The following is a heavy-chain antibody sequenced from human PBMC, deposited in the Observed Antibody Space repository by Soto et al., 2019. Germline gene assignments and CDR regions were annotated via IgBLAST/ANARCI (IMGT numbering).Heavy chain of an antibody. J-gene: IGHJ4*02. CDR1: GFTFSSYA. V-gene: IGHV3-23*01. D-gene: IGHD3-22*01. CDR2: ISGSGGST. CDR3: AKDSARGYHYDSSGSSHFDY. Sequence: EVQLLESGGGLVQPGGSLRLSCAASGFTFSSYAMSWVRQAPGKGLEWVSAISGSGGSTYYADSVKGRFTISRDNSKNTLYLQMNSLRAEDTAVYYCAKDSARGYHYDSSGSSHFDYWGQGTLVTVSS.